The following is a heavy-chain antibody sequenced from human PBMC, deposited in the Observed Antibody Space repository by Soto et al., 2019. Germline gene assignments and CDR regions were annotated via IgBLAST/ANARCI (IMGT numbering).Heavy chain of an antibody. CDR3: AMVDNYVTPTPQDV. J-gene: IGHJ6*02. D-gene: IGHD3-16*01. CDR1: GYIFVNYG. V-gene: IGHV1-18*01. CDR2: ISPYRGNT. Sequence: QVQLVQSGDEVRKPGSSVKVSCKASGYIFVNYGIAWVRQAPGQGLEWMGWISPYRGNTHYASKVQGRLTMTTDTPTSTADMALGSLTADDTAVYYGAMVDNYVTPTPQDVWGQGTTFTVSS.